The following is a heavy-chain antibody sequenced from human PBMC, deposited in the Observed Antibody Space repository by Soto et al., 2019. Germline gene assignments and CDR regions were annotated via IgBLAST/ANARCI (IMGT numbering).Heavy chain of an antibody. D-gene: IGHD3-3*01. CDR2: IYYSGST. Sequence: SETLSLTCTVSSGSMSGYYWNWIRQPPGKGLEWIGYIYYSGSTNYNPSLKSRVTISVDTSKNQFSLKLSSVTAADTAVYYCARAGDYDFWSGYSNDAFDIWGQGTMVTV. CDR1: SGSMSGYY. J-gene: IGHJ3*02. CDR3: ARAGDYDFWSGYSNDAFDI. V-gene: IGHV4-59*01.